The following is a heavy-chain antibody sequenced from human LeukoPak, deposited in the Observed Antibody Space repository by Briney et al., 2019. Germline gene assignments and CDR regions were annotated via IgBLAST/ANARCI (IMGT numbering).Heavy chain of an antibody. CDR1: GGSISSYY. D-gene: IGHD3-22*01. Sequence: SETLSLTCTVSGGSISSYYWSWIRQPPGKGLEWIGYIYYSGRTNYNPSLKSRVTISVDTSKNQFSLKLSSVTAADTAVYYCARVNYDSSGYFFDYWGQGTLVTVSS. V-gene: IGHV4-59*01. CDR2: IYYSGRT. J-gene: IGHJ4*02. CDR3: ARVNYDSSGYFFDY.